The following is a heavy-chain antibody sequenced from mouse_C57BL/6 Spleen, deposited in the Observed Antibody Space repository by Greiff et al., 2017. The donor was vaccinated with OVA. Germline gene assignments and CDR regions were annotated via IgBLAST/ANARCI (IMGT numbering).Heavy chain of an antibody. Sequence: VKLVESGPELVKPGASVKISCKASGYAFSSSWMNWVKQRPGKGLEWIGRIYPGDGDTNYNGKFKGKATLTADKSSSTAYMQLSSLTSEDSAVYFCARKDGNSLLFDYWGQGTTLTVSS. CDR1: GYAFSSSW. CDR2: IYPGDGDT. CDR3: ARKDGNSLLFDY. D-gene: IGHD2-1*01. J-gene: IGHJ2*01. V-gene: IGHV1-82*01.